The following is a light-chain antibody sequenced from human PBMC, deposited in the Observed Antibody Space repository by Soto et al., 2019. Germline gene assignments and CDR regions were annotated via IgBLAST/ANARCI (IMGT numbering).Light chain of an antibody. CDR1: QDISNY. V-gene: IGKV1-33*01. CDR2: DAS. Sequence: DIQMTQSPSSLSASVGDRVTITCQASQDISNYLNWYQQKPGKAPKLLIYDASKLETGVPSRFSGSGSGTYFTFTISSLQPEDIATYYCQQYDNLPYTFGQGTKLEIK. J-gene: IGKJ2*01. CDR3: QQYDNLPYT.